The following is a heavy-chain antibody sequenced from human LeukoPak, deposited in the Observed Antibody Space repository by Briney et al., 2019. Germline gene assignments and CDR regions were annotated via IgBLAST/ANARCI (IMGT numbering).Heavy chain of an antibody. CDR2: INAGNGNT. CDR1: GYTFTSYA. CDR3: ARGRLSGYYYDSSGYPRAFFDY. Sequence: ASVKVSCKASGYTFTSYAMHWVRQAPGQRLEWMGWINAGNGNTKYSQKFQGRVTITTDESTSTAYMELSSLRSEDTAVYYCARGRLSGYYYDSSGYPRAFFDYWGQGTLVTVSS. D-gene: IGHD3-22*01. J-gene: IGHJ4*02. V-gene: IGHV1-3*01.